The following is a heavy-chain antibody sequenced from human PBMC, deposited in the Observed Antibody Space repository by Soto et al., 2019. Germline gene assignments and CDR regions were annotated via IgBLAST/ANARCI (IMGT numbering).Heavy chain of an antibody. V-gene: IGHV4-31*03. CDR1: GGSISSGGYY. J-gene: IGHJ6*03. D-gene: IGHD1-1*01. Sequence: SETLSLTCTVSGGSISSGGYYWSWIRQHPGKGLEWIGYIYYSGSTYYNPSLKSRVTISVDTSKNQFSLKLSSVTAADTAVYYCARDAPYWNIQGDYYYYYMDVWGKGTTVTVSS. CDR3: ARDAPYWNIQGDYYYYYMDV. CDR2: IYYSGST.